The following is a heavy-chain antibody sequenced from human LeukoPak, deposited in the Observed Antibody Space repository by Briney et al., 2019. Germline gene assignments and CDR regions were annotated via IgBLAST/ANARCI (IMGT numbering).Heavy chain of an antibody. D-gene: IGHD2-2*01. CDR1: GFTFSSYG. J-gene: IGHJ6*02. CDR3: AKESSTLYYYYGMDV. Sequence: SGGSLRLSCAASGFTFSSYGMHWVRQAPGKGLEWVAVISYDGSNKYYADSVKGRFTISRDNSKNTLYLQMNSLRAEDTAVYYCAKESSTLYYYYGMDVWGQGTTVTVSS. CDR2: ISYDGSNK. V-gene: IGHV3-30*18.